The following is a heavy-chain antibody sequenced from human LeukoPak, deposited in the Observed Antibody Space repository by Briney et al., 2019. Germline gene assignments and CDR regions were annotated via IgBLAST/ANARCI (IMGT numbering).Heavy chain of an antibody. V-gene: IGHV4-61*02. CDR3: ARVRLDYYDSSGYDWYFDL. CDR1: GDSISSGSYH. CDR2: IYTSGST. J-gene: IGHJ2*01. Sequence: SETLSLTCTVSGDSISSGSYHWSWIRQPAGKGLEWIGRIYTSGSTNYNPSLKSRVTISVDTSKNQFSLKLSSVTAADTAVYYCARVRLDYYDSSGYDWYFDLWGRGTLVTVSS. D-gene: IGHD3-22*01.